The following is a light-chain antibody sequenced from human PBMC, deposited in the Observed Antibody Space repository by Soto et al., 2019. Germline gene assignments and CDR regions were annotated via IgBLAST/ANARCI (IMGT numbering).Light chain of an antibody. CDR2: HGS. Sequence: EIVMTQSPPTLSMSPGERATLSCRASQSISSNLAWYQQKPGQAPRLLIYHGSTRATGIPARFSGSGSGTEFTLTISSLQSEDFAVYYCQQYNKWPPLTFGGGTTVEIK. V-gene: IGKV3-15*01. CDR1: QSISSN. J-gene: IGKJ4*01. CDR3: QQYNKWPPLT.